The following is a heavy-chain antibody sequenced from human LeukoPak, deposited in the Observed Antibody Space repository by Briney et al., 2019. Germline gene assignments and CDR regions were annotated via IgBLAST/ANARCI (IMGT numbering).Heavy chain of an antibody. V-gene: IGHV3-30*18. CDR3: AKTYYYGSGSYGAFDI. J-gene: IGHJ3*02. D-gene: IGHD3-10*01. CDR2: ISYDGSNK. Sequence: GGSLRLSCAASGFTFSSYAMSWVRQAPGKGLEWVAVISYDGSNKYYADSVKGRFTISRDNSKNTLYLQMNSLRAEDTAVCYCAKTYYYGSGSYGAFDIWGQGTMVTVSS. CDR1: GFTFSSYA.